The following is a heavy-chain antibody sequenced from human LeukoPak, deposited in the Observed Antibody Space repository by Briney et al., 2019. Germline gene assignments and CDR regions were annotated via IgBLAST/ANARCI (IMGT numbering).Heavy chain of an antibody. Sequence: TGGSLRLSCVASGLTFDDYGMSWVRQAPGKGLEWVSGINWNGGTTTYADSVKGRFTISRDNAKNSLYLQMSSLRAEDTAIYYCARLYDILTGAFDYWGQGTLVTVSS. J-gene: IGHJ4*02. CDR2: INWNGGTT. D-gene: IGHD3-9*01. V-gene: IGHV3-20*04. CDR1: GLTFDDYG. CDR3: ARLYDILTGAFDY.